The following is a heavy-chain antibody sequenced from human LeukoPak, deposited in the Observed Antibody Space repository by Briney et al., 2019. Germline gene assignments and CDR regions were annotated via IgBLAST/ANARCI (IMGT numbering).Heavy chain of an antibody. CDR1: GFTFSSYE. V-gene: IGHV3-48*03. CDR2: ISRSDNTM. D-gene: IGHD5-24*01. J-gene: IGHJ3*02. CDR3: AREKGYTRDAFDI. Sequence: GGSLRLSCAASGFTFSSYEMNWVRQAPGKGLEWVAYISRSDNTMYYADSVKGRFTISRGNAKNSLFLQMNSLGAEDTAVYYCAREKGYTRDAFDIWGQGTMVTVSS.